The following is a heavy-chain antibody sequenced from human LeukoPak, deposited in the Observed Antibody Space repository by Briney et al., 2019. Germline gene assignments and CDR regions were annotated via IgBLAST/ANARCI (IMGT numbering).Heavy chain of an antibody. CDR2: VSLSGLT. Sequence: SETLSLTCGGSGGSITSTNWWSWVRQPPGQGLEWIGEVSLSGLTNYNPSLSSRIIMALDTSKNHLSLHLTSVTAADTAVYYCSRENGAFSPFGYWGQGYLVTVLS. V-gene: IGHV4-4*02. J-gene: IGHJ4*02. D-gene: IGHD2-8*01. CDR3: SRENGAFSPFGY. CDR1: GGSITSTNW.